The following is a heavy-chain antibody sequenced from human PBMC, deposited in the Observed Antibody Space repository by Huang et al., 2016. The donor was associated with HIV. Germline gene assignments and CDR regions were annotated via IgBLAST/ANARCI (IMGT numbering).Heavy chain of an antibody. V-gene: IGHV4-34*02. D-gene: IGHD2-21*02. CDR1: GGSLSDHS. Sequence: QVQLQQWGAGLLKPSGALSLKCAVYGGSLSDHSWPWIRLSPGNRLEWIGRLNHRGLATFNPCLGRLVPMCVDKSKNQFSLNLTSLTAADTAVYYCERARMTATSADSTWSFFDSWGQGTLVIVSS. CDR2: LNHRGLA. CDR3: ERARMTATSADSTWSFFDS. J-gene: IGHJ4*02.